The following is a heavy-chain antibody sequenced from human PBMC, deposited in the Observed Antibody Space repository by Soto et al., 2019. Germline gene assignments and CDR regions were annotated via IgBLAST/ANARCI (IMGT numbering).Heavy chain of an antibody. V-gene: IGHV3-53*02. J-gene: IGHJ6*02. Sequence: EVQLVETGGGLIQPGGSLRLSCAASGFTVSSNYMSWVRQAPGKGLEWVSVIYSGGSTYYADSVKGRFTISRDNSKNTLYLQMNSLRSEDTAVYYCARDITAMATEDYYYGMDVWGQGTTVTVSS. CDR1: GFTVSSNY. D-gene: IGHD5-18*01. CDR2: IYSGGST. CDR3: ARDITAMATEDYYYGMDV.